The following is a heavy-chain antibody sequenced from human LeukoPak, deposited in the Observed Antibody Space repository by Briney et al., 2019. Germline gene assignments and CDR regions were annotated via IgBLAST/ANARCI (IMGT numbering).Heavy chain of an antibody. V-gene: IGHV3-23*01. CDR1: GFTFSSYA. Sequence: GGSLRLSCAASGFTFSSYAMSWVRQAPGKGLEWVSVISGSGGSTDYADSVKGRFTISRDNSKNTLYPQMNSLRAEDTAVYYCAAGSAWYRLDYWGQGTLVTVSS. J-gene: IGHJ4*02. CDR2: ISGSGGST. D-gene: IGHD6-19*01. CDR3: AAGSAWYRLDY.